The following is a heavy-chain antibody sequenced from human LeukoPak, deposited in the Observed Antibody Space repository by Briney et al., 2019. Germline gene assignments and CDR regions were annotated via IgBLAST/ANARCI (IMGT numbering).Heavy chain of an antibody. CDR2: IYTSGST. CDR1: SGSISSGSYY. V-gene: IGHV4-61*02. CDR3: AREVDFGVVPNWFDP. J-gene: IGHJ5*02. Sequence: SETLSLTCTVSSGSISSGSYYWSWIRQPAGKGLEWIGRIYTSGSTNYNPSLKSRVTISVDTSKNQFSLKLSSVTAADTAVYYCAREVDFGVVPNWFDPWGQGTLVTVSS. D-gene: IGHD3-3*01.